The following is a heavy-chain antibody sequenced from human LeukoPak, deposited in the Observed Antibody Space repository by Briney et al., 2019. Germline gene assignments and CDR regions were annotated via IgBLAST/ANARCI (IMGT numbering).Heavy chain of an antibody. D-gene: IGHD3-10*01. CDR3: ARGGGPFDY. CDR2: IKQDGSEK. J-gene: IGHJ4*02. Sequence: GRSLRLSCAASGFTFRSHWMSWVRQAPGKGLEWVANIKQDGSEKYYVDSVEGRFTISRDNTKNSLFLHMNSLRAEDTALYYCARGGGPFDYWGQGTLVTVSS. CDR1: GFTFRSHW. V-gene: IGHV3-7*01.